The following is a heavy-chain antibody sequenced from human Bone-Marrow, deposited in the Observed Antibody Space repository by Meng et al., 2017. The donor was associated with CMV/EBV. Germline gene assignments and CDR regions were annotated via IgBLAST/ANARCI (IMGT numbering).Heavy chain of an antibody. CDR3: ARDSGNYDFDY. D-gene: IGHD4-11*01. CDR1: EFTFSSYW. CDR2: INSDGSST. V-gene: IGHV3-74*01. Sequence: GGSLRLSCAVSEFTFSSYWMHWVRQAPGKGLVWVSRINSDGSSTSYADSVKGRFTISRDNAKNTLYLQMNSLRAEDTAVYYCARDSGNYDFDYWGQGTRVTVSS. J-gene: IGHJ4*02.